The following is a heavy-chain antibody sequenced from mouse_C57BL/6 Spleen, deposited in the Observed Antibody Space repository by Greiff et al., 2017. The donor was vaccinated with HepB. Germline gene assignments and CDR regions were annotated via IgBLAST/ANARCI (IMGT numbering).Heavy chain of an antibody. V-gene: IGHV1-7*01. J-gene: IGHJ2*01. CDR2: INPSSGYT. CDR3: ARSYPPYLLWPYYFDY. CDR1: GYTFTSYW. D-gene: IGHD2-1*01. Sequence: VQLQQSGAELAKPGASVKLSCKASGYTFTSYWMHWVKQRPGQGLEWIGYINPSSGYTKYNQKFKDKATLTEDKSSSTAYMQLSSLTYEDSAVYYCARSYPPYLLWPYYFDYWGQGTTLTVSS.